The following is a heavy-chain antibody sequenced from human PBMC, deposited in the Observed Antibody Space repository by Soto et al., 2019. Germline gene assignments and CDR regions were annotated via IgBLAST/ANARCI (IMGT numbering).Heavy chain of an antibody. CDR1: GFTFSNAW. CDR3: TTDLNDYVWGSYRLGY. J-gene: IGHJ4*02. Sequence: EVQLVESGGGLVKPGGSLRLSCAASGFTFSNAWMNWVRQAPGKGREWVGGIKSKTDGGTTDYAAPVKGRFTISRDDSKNTLYLQMNSLKTEDTAVYYCTTDLNDYVWGSYRLGYWGQGTLVTVSS. V-gene: IGHV3-15*07. D-gene: IGHD3-16*02. CDR2: IKSKTDGGTT.